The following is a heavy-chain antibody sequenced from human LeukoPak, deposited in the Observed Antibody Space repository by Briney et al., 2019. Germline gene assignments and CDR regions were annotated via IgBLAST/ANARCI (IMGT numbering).Heavy chain of an antibody. CDR2: IKKDGSER. J-gene: IGHJ3*02. CDR3: ARDLAGPPQEAFDI. V-gene: IGHV3-7*01. CDR1: GFTFSSYW. Sequence: GGSLRLSCAASGFTFSSYWMSWVRQAPGKGLEWVANIKKDGSERYYVGSVKGRFTISRDDTRKSLYLQMNTLRAEDTAVYYCARDLAGPPQEAFDIWGQGTMVTVSS.